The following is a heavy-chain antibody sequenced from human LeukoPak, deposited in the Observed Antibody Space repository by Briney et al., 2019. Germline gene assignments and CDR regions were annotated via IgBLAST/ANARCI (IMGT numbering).Heavy chain of an antibody. V-gene: IGHV3-53*01. Sequence: GGSLRLSCAASGFTVSSNYMSWVRQAPGKGLEWVSVIYSGGSTYYADSVKGRFTISRDNSKNTLYPQMNSLRAEDTAVYYCARDPHYYDSSGSGDAFDIWGQGTMVTVSS. CDR3: ARDPHYYDSSGSGDAFDI. CDR2: IYSGGST. J-gene: IGHJ3*02. D-gene: IGHD3-22*01. CDR1: GFTVSSNY.